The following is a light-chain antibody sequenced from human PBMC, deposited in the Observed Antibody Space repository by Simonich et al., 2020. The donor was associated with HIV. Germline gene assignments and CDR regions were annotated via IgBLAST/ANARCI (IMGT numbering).Light chain of an antibody. CDR2: WAS. CDR1: QSVLYSSNNKNY. Sequence: DIVMTQSPDSLAVSLGERAPINCKSSQSVLYSSNNKNYLAWYQQKPGQPPKLLIYWASTREYGVPDRFSGSGSGTDFNLTISSLQAEDVAVYYCQQYYDTPYTFGQGTKLEIK. V-gene: IGKV4-1*01. CDR3: QQYYDTPYT. J-gene: IGKJ2*01.